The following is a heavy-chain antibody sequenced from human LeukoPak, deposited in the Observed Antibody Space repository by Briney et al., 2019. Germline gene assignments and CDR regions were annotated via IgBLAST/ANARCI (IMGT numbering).Heavy chain of an antibody. CDR3: AKGGFWEFTFDY. V-gene: IGHV3-23*01. Sequence: GGSLRLSCAASGFTFSSYAMSWVRQAPGKGLEWVSGFSISDATTYYADSVKGRFTISRDNSKNTLYLQMNSLRAEDTAVYYCAKGGFWEFTFDYWGQGTLVTVSS. CDR2: FSISDATT. D-gene: IGHD3-10*01. J-gene: IGHJ4*02. CDR1: GFTFSSYA.